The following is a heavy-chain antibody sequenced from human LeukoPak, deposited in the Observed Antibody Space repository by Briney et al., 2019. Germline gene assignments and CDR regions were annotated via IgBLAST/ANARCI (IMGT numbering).Heavy chain of an antibody. CDR2: INHSGST. Sequence: SETLSLTCAVYGGSFSGYYWSWIRQPPGKGLEWIGEINHSGSTNYNPSLKSRVTISVDTSKNQFSLKLSSVTAADTAVYYCARHRMYYYGSGSPFSYWGQGTLVTVSS. CDR3: ARHRMYYYGSGSPFSY. J-gene: IGHJ4*02. D-gene: IGHD3-10*01. CDR1: GGSFSGYY. V-gene: IGHV4-34*01.